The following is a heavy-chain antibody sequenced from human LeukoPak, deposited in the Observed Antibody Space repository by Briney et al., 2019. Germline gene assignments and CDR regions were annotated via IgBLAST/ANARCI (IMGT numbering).Heavy chain of an antibody. V-gene: IGHV3-48*01. CDR1: GFTLTNYW. CDR2: ISSSGSTI. Sequence: GGSLRLSCAASGFTLTNYWMNWVRQAPGKGLEWVSYISSSGSTIYYADSVKGRFTISRDNSKNTLYLQMNSLRAEDTAVYYCARGPSGYHNTGGQGTLVTVSS. CDR3: ARGPSGYHNT. J-gene: IGHJ4*02. D-gene: IGHD5-12*01.